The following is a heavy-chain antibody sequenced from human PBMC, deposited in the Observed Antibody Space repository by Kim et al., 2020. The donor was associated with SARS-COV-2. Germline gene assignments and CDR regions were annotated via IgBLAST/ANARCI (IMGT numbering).Heavy chain of an antibody. CDR3: TTDYERIGGLCDGETCSPASL. CDR1: GFTFTKVW. D-gene: IGHD2-21*01. CDR2: IRSKADGGTA. J-gene: IGHJ4*02. Sequence: GGSLRLSCAASGFTFTKVWLSWVRQAPGKGLEWVGRIRSKADGGTADYAAPVKGRFTISRDDSKNTLYLQMNGLRAEDTAFYHCTTDYERIGGLCDGETCSPASLGGQGTLVTVSS. V-gene: IGHV3-15*01.